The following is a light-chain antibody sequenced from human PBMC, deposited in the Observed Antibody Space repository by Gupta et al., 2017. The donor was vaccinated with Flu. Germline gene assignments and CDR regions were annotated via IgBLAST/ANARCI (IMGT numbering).Light chain of an antibody. V-gene: IGKV1-5*03. Sequence: PSTLSASVGDRVTLTCRSSQIINNWLAWYQQKPGKAPTLLIYQTSSLENEVPSSFSGSGSGTEFTLTISSLQSDDFATYYCQQDYRYPWTFGQGTRVEIK. CDR3: QQDYRYPWT. CDR2: QTS. CDR1: QIINNW. J-gene: IGKJ1*01.